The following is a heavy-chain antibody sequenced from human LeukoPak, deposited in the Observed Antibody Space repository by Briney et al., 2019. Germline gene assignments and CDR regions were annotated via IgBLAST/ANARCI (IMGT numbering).Heavy chain of an antibody. D-gene: IGHD3-3*01. V-gene: IGHV5-51*01. CDR2: IYPGDSDT. CDR1: GHSFTSYW. J-gene: IGHJ3*02. Sequence: GGSLKISCKGSGHSFTSYWIGWVRQMPGKGLEWMGIIYPGDSDTRYSPSFQGQVTTSADKSISTAYLQWSSLKASDTAMYYCARLTDLDAFDIWGQGTMVTVSS. CDR3: ARLTDLDAFDI.